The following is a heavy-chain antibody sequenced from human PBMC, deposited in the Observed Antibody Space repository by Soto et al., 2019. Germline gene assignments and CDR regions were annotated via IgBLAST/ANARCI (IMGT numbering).Heavy chain of an antibody. J-gene: IGHJ6*02. D-gene: IGHD3-3*01. CDR2: IIPIFGTA. V-gene: IGHV1-69*13. Sequence: ASVKVSCKASGGTFSSYAISWVRQAPGQGLEWMGGIIPIFGTANYAQKFQGRVTITADESTSTAYMELRSLRSDDTAVYYCARGRFLEWFPDYYYYYGMDVWGQGTTVTVSS. CDR1: GGTFSSYA. CDR3: ARGRFLEWFPDYYYYYGMDV.